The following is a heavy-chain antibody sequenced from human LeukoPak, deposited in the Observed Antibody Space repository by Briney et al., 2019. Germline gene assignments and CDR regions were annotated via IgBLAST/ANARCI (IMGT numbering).Heavy chain of an antibody. CDR3: ARRNIVVDDAFDI. J-gene: IGHJ3*02. CDR2: IYHSGST. Sequence: SETLSLTCAVSGYSISSGYYWVWIRQPPGKGLEWIGSIYHSGSTYYNPSLKSRVTISVDTSKNQFSLKLSSVTAADTAVYYCARRNIVVDDAFDIWGQGTMVTVSS. CDR1: GYSISSGYY. D-gene: IGHD2-15*01. V-gene: IGHV4-38-2*01.